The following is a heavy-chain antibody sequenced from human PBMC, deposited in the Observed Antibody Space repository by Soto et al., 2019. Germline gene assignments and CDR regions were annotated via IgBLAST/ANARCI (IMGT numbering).Heavy chain of an antibody. CDR3: AKDLPLPTYYDFWSGYYTLKNDY. J-gene: IGHJ4*02. Sequence: GGSLRLSCAASGFTFSSYGMHWVRQAPGKGLEWVAVISYDGSNKYYADSVKGRFTISRDNSKNTLYLQMNSLRAEDTAVYYCAKDLPLPTYYDFWSGYYTLKNDYGGQGTLVAASS. V-gene: IGHV3-30*18. CDR2: ISYDGSNK. D-gene: IGHD3-3*01. CDR1: GFTFSSYG.